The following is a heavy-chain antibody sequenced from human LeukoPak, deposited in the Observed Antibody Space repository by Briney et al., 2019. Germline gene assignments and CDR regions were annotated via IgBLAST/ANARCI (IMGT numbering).Heavy chain of an antibody. D-gene: IGHD3-22*01. V-gene: IGHV1-58*01. J-gene: IGHJ4*02. CDR3: AAMNYYDSSGYYYFDY. CDR1: GFTFTSSA. Sequence: SVKVSCKASGFTFTSSAVQWVRQARGQRLEWIGWIVVGSGNTNYAQKFQERVTITRDMSTSTAYMELSSLRSEDTAVYYCAAMNYYDSSGYYYFDYWGQGTLVTVSS. CDR2: IVVGSGNT.